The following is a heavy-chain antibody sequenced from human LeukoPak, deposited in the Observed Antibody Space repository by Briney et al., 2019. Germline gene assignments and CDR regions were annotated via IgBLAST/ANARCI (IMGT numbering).Heavy chain of an antibody. J-gene: IGHJ6*03. CDR2: IYHSGST. V-gene: IGHV4-30-2*01. CDR3: ARGTSTYYYYYMDV. D-gene: IGHD2-2*01. Sequence: PSETLFLTCTVSGGSISSGGYYWSWIRQPPGKGLEWIGYIYHSGSTYYNPSLKSRVTISVDRSKNQFSLKLSSVTAADTAVYYCARGTSTYYYYYMDVWGKGTTVTVSS. CDR1: GGSISSGGYY.